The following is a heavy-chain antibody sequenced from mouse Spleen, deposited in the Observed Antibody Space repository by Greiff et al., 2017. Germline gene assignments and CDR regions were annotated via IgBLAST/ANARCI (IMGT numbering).Heavy chain of an antibody. CDR1: GFTFSSYA. CDR2: ISSGGSYT. D-gene: IGHD1-2*01. V-gene: IGHV5-9-3*01. J-gene: IGHJ1*01. CDR3: ARLRLQYFDV. Sequence: EVHLVESGGGLVKPGGSLKLSCAASGFTFSSYAMSWVRQTPEKRLEWVATISSGGSYTYYPDSVKGRFTISRDNAKNTLYLQMSSLRSEDTAMYYCARLRLQYFDVWGAGTTVTVSS.